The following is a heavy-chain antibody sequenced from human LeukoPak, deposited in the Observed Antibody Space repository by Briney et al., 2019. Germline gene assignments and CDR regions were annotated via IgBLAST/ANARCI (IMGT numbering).Heavy chain of an antibody. CDR1: YGSINSYY. CDR3: AGGVAVAGDFDY. Sequence: SETLSLTCSVSYGSINSYYWSWIRQPPGKGLEWIGYIYSSGRTTYNPSLKGRVTMSVDTSKNQFYLKLTSVTAADTAVYYCAGGVAVAGDFDYWGQGTLVTVSS. V-gene: IGHV4-59*13. J-gene: IGHJ4*02. CDR2: IYSSGRT. D-gene: IGHD6-19*01.